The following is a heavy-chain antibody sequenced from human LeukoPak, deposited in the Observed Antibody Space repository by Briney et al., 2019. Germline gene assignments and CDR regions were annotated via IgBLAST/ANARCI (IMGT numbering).Heavy chain of an antibody. J-gene: IGHJ4*01. V-gene: IGHV3-30*02. D-gene: IGHD6-19*01. CDR2: IRYDGSNK. Sequence: PGGSLRLSCAASGFTFSSYGMHWVRQAPGKGLEWVAFIRYDGSNKYYADSVKGRFTISRDNSKNTLYLQMNSLRAEDTAVYYCAKDRIAVAGPPYYFDYWGQGTLGTVSS. CDR1: GFTFSSYG. CDR3: AKDRIAVAGPPYYFDY.